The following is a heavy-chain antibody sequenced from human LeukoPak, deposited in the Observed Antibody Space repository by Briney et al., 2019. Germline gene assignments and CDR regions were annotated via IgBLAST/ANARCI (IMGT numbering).Heavy chain of an antibody. CDR1: GFTFSSYS. J-gene: IGHJ4*02. CDR2: IRYDGSNK. CDR3: AKEYVDSSGLLRSNYFDY. V-gene: IGHV3-30*02. D-gene: IGHD3-22*01. Sequence: GGSLRLSCAASGFTFSSYSMNWVRQAPGKGLEWVAFIRYDGSNKYYADSVKGRFTISRDNSKNTLYLQMNSLRAEDTAVYYCAKEYVDSSGLLRSNYFDYWGQGTLVTVSS.